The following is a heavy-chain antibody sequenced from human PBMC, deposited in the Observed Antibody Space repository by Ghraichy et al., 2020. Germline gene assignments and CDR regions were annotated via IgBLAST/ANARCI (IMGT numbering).Heavy chain of an antibody. CDR1: GGSISSYY. J-gene: IGHJ1*01. D-gene: IGHD6-19*01. CDR2: IYYSGST. CDR3: AGRIAVAGGPYPH. Sequence: SETLSLTCTVSGGSISSYYWSWIRQPPGKGLEWIGYIYYSGSTNYNPSLKSRVTISVDTSKNQFSLKLSSVTAADTAVYYCAGRIAVAGGPYPHWGQGTLVTVSS. V-gene: IGHV4-59*01.